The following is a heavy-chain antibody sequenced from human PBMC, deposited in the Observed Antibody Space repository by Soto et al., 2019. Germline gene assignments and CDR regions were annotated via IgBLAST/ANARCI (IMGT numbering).Heavy chain of an antibody. CDR2: ISSSGSTI. D-gene: IGHD3-22*01. J-gene: IGHJ3*02. Sequence: PGGSLRLSCAASGFTFSSYEMNWVRQAPGKGLEWVSYISSSGSTIYYADSVKGRFTISRDNAKNSLYLQMNSLRAEGTAVYYCARAARITMIVNDAFDIWGQGTMVTVSS. V-gene: IGHV3-48*03. CDR1: GFTFSSYE. CDR3: ARAARITMIVNDAFDI.